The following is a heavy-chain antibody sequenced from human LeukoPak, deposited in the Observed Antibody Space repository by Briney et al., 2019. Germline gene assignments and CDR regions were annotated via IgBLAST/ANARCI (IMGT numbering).Heavy chain of an antibody. CDR3: ARTAPITVFGVVEGLSDY. V-gene: IGHV1-2*02. Sequence: GASVKVSCKASGYTFTGYYMHWVRQAPGQGLEWMGWINPNSGGANYAQKFQGRVTMTRDTSISTAYMELSRLRSDDTAVYYCARTAPITVFGVVEGLSDYWGQGTLVTVSS. CDR2: INPNSGGA. D-gene: IGHD3-3*01. CDR1: GYTFTGYY. J-gene: IGHJ4*02.